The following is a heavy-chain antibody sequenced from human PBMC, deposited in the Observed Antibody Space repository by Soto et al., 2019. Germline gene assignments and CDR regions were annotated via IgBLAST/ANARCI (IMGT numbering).Heavy chain of an antibody. V-gene: IGHV3-30*18. CDR3: AKDSYYDSSGYSPFDY. D-gene: IGHD3-22*01. CDR1: GFTFSSYG. CDR2: ISYDGSNK. Sequence: HPGGSLRLSCAASGFTFSSYGMHWVRQAPGKGLEWVAVISYDGSNKYYADSVKGRFTISRDNSKNTLYLQMNSLRAEDTAVYYCAKDSYYDSSGYSPFDYWGQGTLVTVSS. J-gene: IGHJ4*02.